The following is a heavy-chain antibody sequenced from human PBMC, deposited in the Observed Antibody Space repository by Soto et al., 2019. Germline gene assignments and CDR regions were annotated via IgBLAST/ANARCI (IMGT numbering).Heavy chain of an antibody. CDR3: ARGRSGWYDY. V-gene: IGHV4-39*01. CDR2: IYYSGST. D-gene: IGHD6-19*01. Sequence: QLQLQESGPGLVKPSETLSLTCTVSGGSISSSSYYWGWIRQPPGKGLEWIGSIYYSGSTYYNPSLKXXVXIXXDTAKNQFSLRLSSVTAAGTAVYYCARGRSGWYDYWGQGTLVTVSS. CDR1: GGSISSSSYY. J-gene: IGHJ4*02.